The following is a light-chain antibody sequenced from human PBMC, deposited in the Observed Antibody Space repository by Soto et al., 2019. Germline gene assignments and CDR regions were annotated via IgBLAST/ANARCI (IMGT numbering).Light chain of an antibody. J-gene: IGKJ1*01. CDR2: DAS. V-gene: IGKV1-5*01. CDR1: QSISSW. Sequence: DIQMTQSPSTLSASVGDRVSITCRASQSISSWLAWYQQKPGKAPKLMIYDASSLESGVPSRFSGSGVGTKFPLTINGLQADDFETYYCQQYNSYWSVGQGTNVEIK. CDR3: QQYNSYWS.